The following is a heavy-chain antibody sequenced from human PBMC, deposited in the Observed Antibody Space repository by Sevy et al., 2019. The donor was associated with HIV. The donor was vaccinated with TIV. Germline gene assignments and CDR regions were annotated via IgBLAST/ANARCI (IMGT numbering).Heavy chain of an antibody. Sequence: SETLSLTCAVYGGSFSGYYWSWIRQPPGKGLEWIGEINHSGSTNYNPSLKSRVTISVDTSKNQFSLKLSSVTAADTAVYYCARDVNCTNGVCYDWFDPWGQGTLVTVSS. J-gene: IGHJ5*02. CDR3: ARDVNCTNGVCYDWFDP. D-gene: IGHD2-8*01. CDR1: GGSFSGYY. CDR2: INHSGST. V-gene: IGHV4-34*01.